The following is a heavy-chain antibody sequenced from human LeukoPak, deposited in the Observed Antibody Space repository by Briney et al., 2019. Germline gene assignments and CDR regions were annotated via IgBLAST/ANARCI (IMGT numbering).Heavy chain of an antibody. CDR3: ARGIRDSSGYYYVPDAFDI. V-gene: IGHV1-18*01. J-gene: IGHJ3*02. CDR1: GYTFTTYG. D-gene: IGHD3-22*01. Sequence: ASVKVSCKASGYTFTTYGISWVRQAPGQGLEWMGWIRGHNGNTEYAQKFQGRVTITADKSTSTAYMELSSLRSEDTAVYYCARGIRDSSGYYYVPDAFDIWGQGTMVTVSS. CDR2: IRGHNGNT.